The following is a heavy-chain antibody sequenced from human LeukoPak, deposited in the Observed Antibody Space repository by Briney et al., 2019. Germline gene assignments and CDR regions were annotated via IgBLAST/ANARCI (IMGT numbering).Heavy chain of an antibody. CDR2: IYYSGST. V-gene: IGHV4-59*08. J-gene: IGHJ4*02. D-gene: IGHD3-22*01. CDR1: GGSISSYY. CDR3: ARQFHYYDSSGVFDY. Sequence: SETLSLTCTVSGGSISSYYWSWIRQPPGKGLEWIGYIYYSGSTNYNPSLKSRVTISVDTSKNQFSLKLSSVTAADTAVYYCARQFHYYDSSGVFDYWGQGTLVTVSS.